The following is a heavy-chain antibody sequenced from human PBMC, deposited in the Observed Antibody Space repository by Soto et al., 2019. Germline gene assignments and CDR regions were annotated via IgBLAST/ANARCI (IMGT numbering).Heavy chain of an antibody. CDR3: AGFSTGTDLFGF. D-gene: IGHD3-9*01. CDR1: DGSISSYY. V-gene: IGHV4-59*01. CDR2: IYGTGTT. J-gene: IGHJ4*02. Sequence: SETLSLTCTVSDGSISSYYWSWIRQPPGKGLEWIGYIYGTGTTNYNPSLGGRVTISMDTSKNHFSLTLNSVTAAYTAVYYCAGFSTGTDLFGFWGQGALLTVSS.